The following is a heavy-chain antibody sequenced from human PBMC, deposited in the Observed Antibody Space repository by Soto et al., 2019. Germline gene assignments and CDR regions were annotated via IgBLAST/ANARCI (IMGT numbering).Heavy chain of an antibody. Sequence: GASVKVSCKASGYTFTSYYMHWVRQAPGQGLEWMGIINPSGGSTSYAQKFQGRVTMTRDTSTSTVYMELSSLRSEDTAVYYCARDFREESSGYIGYFDYWGQGTLVTVSS. CDR3: ARDFREESSGYIGYFDY. CDR2: INPSGGST. J-gene: IGHJ4*02. D-gene: IGHD3-22*01. CDR1: GYTFTSYY. V-gene: IGHV1-46*01.